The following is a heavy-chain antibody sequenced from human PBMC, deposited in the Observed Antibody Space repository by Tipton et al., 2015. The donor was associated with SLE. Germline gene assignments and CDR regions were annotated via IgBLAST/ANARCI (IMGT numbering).Heavy chain of an antibody. Sequence: GLVKPSQTLSLTCAVYGESFNGYFWTWIRQPPGKGLEWIAEIIHSGVTNYNPSLRSRVTISVDMSKNQVSLKLSSVTAADTAVYFCARGPYFYDSSARRGWFDPWGQGTLVTVSS. D-gene: IGHD3-22*01. J-gene: IGHJ5*02. CDR3: ARGPYFYDSSARRGWFDP. CDR1: GESFNGYF. CDR2: IIHSGVT. V-gene: IGHV4-34*01.